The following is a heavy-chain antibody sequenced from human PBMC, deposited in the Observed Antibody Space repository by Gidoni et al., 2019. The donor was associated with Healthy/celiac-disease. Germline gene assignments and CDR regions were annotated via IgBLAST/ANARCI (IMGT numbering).Heavy chain of an antibody. Sequence: EVQLVESGGGLVQPGRSLRLSCAASGFTFDDYAMHWVRQAPGKGLEWVSGISWNSGSIGYADSVKGRFTISRDNAKNSLYLQMNSLRAEDTALYYCAKTQGEWLQLGGAFDIWGQGTMVTVSS. CDR1: GFTFDDYA. J-gene: IGHJ3*02. D-gene: IGHD5-12*01. CDR3: AKTQGEWLQLGGAFDI. CDR2: ISWNSGSI. V-gene: IGHV3-9*01.